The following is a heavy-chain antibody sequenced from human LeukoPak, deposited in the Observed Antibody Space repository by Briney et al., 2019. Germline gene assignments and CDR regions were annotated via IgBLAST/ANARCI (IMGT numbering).Heavy chain of an antibody. J-gene: IGHJ4*02. Sequence: QTGGPLRLSCAASGFTLSTYWMHWVRHGPGKGLVWVSYISPDGSITRYADSVKGRFTISRDNAKNTLYLQMNSLRAEDTAVYYCATPWSYWGQGTLVTVSS. CDR1: GFTLSTYW. CDR3: ATPWSY. V-gene: IGHV3-74*01. CDR2: ISPDGSIT. D-gene: IGHD3-3*01.